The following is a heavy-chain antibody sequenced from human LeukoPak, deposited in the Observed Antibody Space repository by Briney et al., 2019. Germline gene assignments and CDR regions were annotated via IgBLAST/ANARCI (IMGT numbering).Heavy chain of an antibody. CDR1: GFTFSSYG. Sequence: GGSLRLSCAASGFTFSSYGMYWVRQAPGKGLEWVAFTRYDGSNKYYADSVKGRFTISRENSRNTLYLKMTSRRAEDTAVYYSARDPGPYDSSGYQLYWGQGTLVTVSS. J-gene: IGHJ4*02. CDR3: ARDPGPYDSSGYQLY. V-gene: IGHV3-30*02. CDR2: TRYDGSNK. D-gene: IGHD3-22*01.